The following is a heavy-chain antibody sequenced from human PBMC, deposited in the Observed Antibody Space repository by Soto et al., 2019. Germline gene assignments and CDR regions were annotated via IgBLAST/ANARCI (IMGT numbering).Heavy chain of an antibody. V-gene: IGHV3-73*01. J-gene: IGHJ6*02. CDR1: GFTFSGSA. Sequence: GGSLRLSCAASGFTFSGSAMHWVRQASGKGLEWVGRIRSKANSYATAYAASVKGRFIISRDDSKNTAYLQMNSLKTEDTAVYYCTRHDSNYDFWSGSPPRYGMDVWGQGTTVTVSS. CDR2: IRSKANSYAT. D-gene: IGHD3-3*01. CDR3: TRHDSNYDFWSGSPPRYGMDV.